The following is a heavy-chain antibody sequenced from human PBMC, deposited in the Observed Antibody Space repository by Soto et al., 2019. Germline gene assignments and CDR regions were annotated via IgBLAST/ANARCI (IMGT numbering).Heavy chain of an antibody. CDR3: ARGWVRYFDWLLHFDY. CDR1: GGSFSGYY. D-gene: IGHD3-9*01. V-gene: IGHV4-34*01. J-gene: IGHJ4*02. CDR2: INHSGST. Sequence: QVQLQQWGAGLLKPSETLSLTCAVYGGSFSGYYWSWIRQPPGKGLEWIGGINHSGSTNYNPSLKSRVTISVDTSKNQFSLKLSSVTAADTAVYYCARGWVRYFDWLLHFDYWGQGTLVTVSS.